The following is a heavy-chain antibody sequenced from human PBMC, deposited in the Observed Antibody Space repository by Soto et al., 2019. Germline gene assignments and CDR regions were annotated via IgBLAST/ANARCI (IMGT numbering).Heavy chain of an antibody. Sequence: EVQLVESGGGLIQPGGSLRLSCAVSGLTFTGYSMNWVRQAPGKGLEWVSFINSGSSTILYADSVKGRFTISRDNAKNSLYLEMNSLRDEDTAVYYCARVGGATMATMYFDPWGQGTLVTVSS. CDR2: INSGSSTI. D-gene: IGHD5-12*01. CDR1: GLTFTGYS. CDR3: ARVGGATMATMYFDP. J-gene: IGHJ4*02. V-gene: IGHV3-48*02.